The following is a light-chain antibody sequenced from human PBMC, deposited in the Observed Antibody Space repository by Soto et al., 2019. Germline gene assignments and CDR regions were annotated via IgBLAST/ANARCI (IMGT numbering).Light chain of an antibody. V-gene: IGKV1-5*01. CDR3: QQYNSYPWT. CDR1: QSISSW. Sequence: DIQMTQSPSTLSASVGDRVTITCRASQSISSWLAWYQQKPGKAPKLLIYDASSLESGVPSRFSGSGSGTEFTLTLSSLQPDDFATYYCQQYNSYPWTFDQGTKVEIK. J-gene: IGKJ1*01. CDR2: DAS.